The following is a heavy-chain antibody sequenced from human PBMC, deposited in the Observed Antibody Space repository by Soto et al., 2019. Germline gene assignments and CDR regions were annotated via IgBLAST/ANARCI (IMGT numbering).Heavy chain of an antibody. Sequence: PGGSLRLSCAASGFIFSDYEMNWVRQAPGKGLEWISYISGSGITIYYADSVKGRFTISRDNAKNSLDLQMNSLRAGDTAVYYCARGPYRNTYNWFDTWGQGTLVTVSS. J-gene: IGHJ5*02. CDR2: ISGSGITI. V-gene: IGHV3-48*03. D-gene: IGHD1-26*01. CDR1: GFIFSDYE. CDR3: ARGPYRNTYNWFDT.